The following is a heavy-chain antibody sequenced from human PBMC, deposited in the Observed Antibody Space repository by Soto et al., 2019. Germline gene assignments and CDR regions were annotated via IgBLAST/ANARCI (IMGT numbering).Heavy chain of an antibody. Sequence: DVQLVESGGGLVQPGGSLRLSCAASGFTFSSYSMNWVRQAPGKGLEWVSYISSSSSTIYYADSVKGRFTISRDNAKNSLYLQMNSLRAEDTAVYYCARDDYVLLWFGEMEEYYFDYWGQGTLVTVSS. V-gene: IGHV3-48*01. D-gene: IGHD3-10*01. CDR3: ARDDYVLLWFGEMEEYYFDY. CDR1: GFTFSSYS. J-gene: IGHJ4*02. CDR2: ISSSSSTI.